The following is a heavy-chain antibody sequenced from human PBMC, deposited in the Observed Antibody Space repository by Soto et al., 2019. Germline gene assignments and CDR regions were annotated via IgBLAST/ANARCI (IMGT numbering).Heavy chain of an antibody. CDR2: ISYDGSNK. J-gene: IGHJ5*02. D-gene: IGHD6-13*01. V-gene: IGHV3-30*18. CDR1: GFTFSSYG. Sequence: VGSLRLSCAASGFTFSSYGMHWVRQAPGKGLEWVAVISYDGSNKYYADSVKGRFTISRDNSKNTLYLQMNSLRAEDTAVYYCAKVLASYSSNWFDPWGQGTLVTVSS. CDR3: AKVLASYSSNWFDP.